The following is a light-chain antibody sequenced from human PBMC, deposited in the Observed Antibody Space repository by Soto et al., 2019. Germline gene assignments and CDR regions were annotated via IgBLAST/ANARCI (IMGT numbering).Light chain of an antibody. V-gene: IGKV1-5*03. CDR1: QSISNW. CDR3: HQYNSYPWT. Sequence: DIQMTQSPSTLSASVGDRVTITCRARQSISNWLAWYQQKPGKAHKLLLYKASSLESVVPSRVSGSGSETELTLTISSLQPDDLPTYYFHQYNSYPWTFGQGAKVEIK. J-gene: IGKJ1*01. CDR2: KAS.